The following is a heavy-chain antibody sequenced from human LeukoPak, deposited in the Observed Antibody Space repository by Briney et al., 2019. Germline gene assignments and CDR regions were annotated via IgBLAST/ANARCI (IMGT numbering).Heavy chain of an antibody. V-gene: IGHV5-10-1*01. CDR1: GYSFTSYW. CDR3: ARRGIAVAAHPDY. CDR2: IDPSDSYT. D-gene: IGHD6-19*01. Sequence: GESLKISCKGSGYSFTSYWISWVRQMPGKGLEWMGRIDPSDSYTNYSPSFQGHVTISADKSISTAYLQWNSLKASDTAMYYCARRGIAVAAHPDYWGQGTLVTVSS. J-gene: IGHJ4*02.